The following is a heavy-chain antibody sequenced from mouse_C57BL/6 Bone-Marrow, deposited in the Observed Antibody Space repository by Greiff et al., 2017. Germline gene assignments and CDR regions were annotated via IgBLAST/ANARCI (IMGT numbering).Heavy chain of an antibody. CDR1: GYTFTSYG. J-gene: IGHJ4*01. CDR2: IYPRSGTT. Sequence: VQLQQSGAELARPGASVKLSCKASGYTFTSYGISWVKQRTGQGLEWIGEIYPRSGTTYYNEKFKGKATLTADKSSSTAYMELRSLTSEDSAVYFCARWTLYYAMDDWGQGTSVTVTA. CDR3: ARWTLYYAMDD. V-gene: IGHV1-81*01.